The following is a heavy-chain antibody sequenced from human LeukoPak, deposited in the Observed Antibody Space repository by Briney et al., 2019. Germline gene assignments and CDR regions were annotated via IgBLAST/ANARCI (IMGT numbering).Heavy chain of an antibody. Sequence: GGSLRLSCAASGFTFSSYGMHWVRQAPGKGLEWVAFIRYDGSNKYYADSVKGRFTISRDNSKNTLYLQMNSLRAEDTAVYYCARDADSSSWKTYSYYYMDVWGKGTTVTVSS. CDR1: GFTFSSYG. D-gene: IGHD6-13*01. CDR3: ARDADSSSWKTYSYYYMDV. J-gene: IGHJ6*03. CDR2: IRYDGSNK. V-gene: IGHV3-30*02.